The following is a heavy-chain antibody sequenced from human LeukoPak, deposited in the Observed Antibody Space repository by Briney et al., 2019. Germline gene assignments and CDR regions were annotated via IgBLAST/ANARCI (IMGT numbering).Heavy chain of an antibody. Sequence: SQTLSLTCAISGDSVSSNGAAWNWIRQSPSRGLEWLGRTYYRSKWYNDYAVSVKSRITINPDTSKNQFSLQLNSVTPEDTAVYYCARQPHRLVRGFTGFDYWGQGTLVTVSS. CDR3: ARQPHRLVRGFTGFDY. J-gene: IGHJ4*02. CDR1: GDSVSSNGAA. V-gene: IGHV6-1*01. CDR2: TYYRSKWYN. D-gene: IGHD3-10*01.